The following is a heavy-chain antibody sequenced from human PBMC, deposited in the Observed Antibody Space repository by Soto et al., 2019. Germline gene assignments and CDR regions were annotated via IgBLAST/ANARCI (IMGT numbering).Heavy chain of an antibody. CDR1: GFTVSSSY. V-gene: IGHV3-53*01. CDR3: ARGYSSSWSPYYYNYGMDV. J-gene: IGHJ6*02. Sequence: PGGSLRLSCAASGFTVSSSYMSWVRQAPGKGLEWVSVIYSGGSTYYADSVKGRFTISRDNPKNTLYLQMNSRRADDTAVYYCARGYSSSWSPYYYNYGMDVWGQGTTVTVSS. D-gene: IGHD6-13*01. CDR2: IYSGGST.